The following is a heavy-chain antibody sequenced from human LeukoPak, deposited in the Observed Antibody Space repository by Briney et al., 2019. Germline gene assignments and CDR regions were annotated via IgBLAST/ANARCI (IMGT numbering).Heavy chain of an antibody. CDR3: ARDPTPDSGSYAAWGY. D-gene: IGHD1-26*01. Sequence: SETLSLTCTVSGGSISSGGYYWSWIRQPPGKGLEWIGYIYHSGSTYYNPSLMSRVTISVDRSKNQFSLKLSSVTAADTAVYYCARDPTPDSGSYAAWGYWGQGTLVTVSS. J-gene: IGHJ4*02. V-gene: IGHV4-30-2*01. CDR2: IYHSGST. CDR1: GGSISSGGYY.